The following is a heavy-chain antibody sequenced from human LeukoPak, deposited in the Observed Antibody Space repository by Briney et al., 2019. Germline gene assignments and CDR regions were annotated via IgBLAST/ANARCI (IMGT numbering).Heavy chain of an antibody. J-gene: IGHJ4*02. D-gene: IGHD1-26*01. V-gene: IGHV1-2*02. CDR3: ARDLGSYSTFDY. CDR2: INPNSGGT. Sequence: GASVKVSCKASGYTFTGYYMYWVRQAPGQGLEWMGWINPNSGGTNYAQKFQGRVTMTRDTSISTAYMELSRLRSDDTAVYYCARDLGSYSTFDYWGQGTLVTVSS. CDR1: GYTFTGYY.